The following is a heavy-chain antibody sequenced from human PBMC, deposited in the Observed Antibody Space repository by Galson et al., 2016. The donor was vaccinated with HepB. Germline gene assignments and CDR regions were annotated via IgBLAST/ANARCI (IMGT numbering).Heavy chain of an antibody. CDR2: LHYGGDT. D-gene: IGHD6-13*01. CDR3: ARDHSIGWFFY. CDR1: GDMTITGSHY. V-gene: IGHV4-39*02. Sequence: SETLSLTCSVSGDMTITGSHYWGWIRQSPGRGLEWIASLHYGGDTYYNPSLKSRVTVLLDTSKRQFSLTLSSVTAADTAVYFCARDHSIGWFFYWGQGALVSVSS. J-gene: IGHJ4*02.